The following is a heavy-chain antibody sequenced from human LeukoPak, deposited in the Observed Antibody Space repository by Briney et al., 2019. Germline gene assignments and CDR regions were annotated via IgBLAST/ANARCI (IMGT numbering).Heavy chain of an antibody. Sequence: SQTLSLTCTVSGGSISSGSYYWSWIRQPAGKGLEWIGRIYTSGSTNYNPSLKSRVTISVDTSKNQFSLKLSSVTAADTAVYYCARESGRPFWSGYYNHWGQGTLVTVSS. CDR1: GGSISSGSYY. J-gene: IGHJ5*02. V-gene: IGHV4-61*02. D-gene: IGHD3-3*01. CDR3: ARESGRPFWSGYYNH. CDR2: IYTSGST.